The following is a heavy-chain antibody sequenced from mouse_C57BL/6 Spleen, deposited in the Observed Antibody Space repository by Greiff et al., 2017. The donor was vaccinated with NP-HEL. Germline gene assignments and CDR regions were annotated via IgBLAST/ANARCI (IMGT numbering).Heavy chain of an antibody. CDR1: GYTFTSYW. J-gene: IGHJ3*01. D-gene: IGHD2-4*01. CDR2: INPSNGGT. CDR3: ARSLYYDYGVFAY. Sequence: QVQLQQSGTELVKPGASVKLSCKASGYTFTSYWMHWVKQRPGQGLEWIGNINPSNGGTNYNEKFKSKATLTVDKSSSTAYMQLSSLTSEDSAVYYCARSLYYDYGVFAYWGQGTLVTVSA. V-gene: IGHV1-53*01.